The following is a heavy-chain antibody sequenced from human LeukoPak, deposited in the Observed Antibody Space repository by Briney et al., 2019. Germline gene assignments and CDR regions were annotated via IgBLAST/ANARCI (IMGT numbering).Heavy chain of an antibody. CDR2: IIPILGTA. CDR3: ARDEDSGTRIYCSGGSCQYYYYYYGMDV. J-gene: IGHJ6*02. CDR1: GGTFSSYA. D-gene: IGHD2-15*01. V-gene: IGHV1-69*13. Sequence: GASVKVSCKASGGTFSSYAISWVRQAPGQGLEWMGGIIPILGTANYAQKFQGRVTITADESTSTAYMELSSLRSEDTAVYYCARDEDSGTRIYCSGGSCQYYYYYYGMDVWGQGTTVTVSS.